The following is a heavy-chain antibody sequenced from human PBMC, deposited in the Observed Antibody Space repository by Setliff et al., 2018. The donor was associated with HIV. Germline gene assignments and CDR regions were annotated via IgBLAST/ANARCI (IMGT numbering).Heavy chain of an antibody. J-gene: IGHJ3*02. Sequence: PSETLSLTCTVSGGSINSGSYYWGWIRQPPGKGLEWIGSIFYSGITSYNPSLKSRVTISVDTSKNQFSLNLTSVTAADTAVYYCARSKTFYDFWGGYYTHGAFKIWGLGTMVTVSS. CDR3: ARSKTFYDFWGGYYTHGAFKI. CDR1: GGSINSGSYY. V-gene: IGHV4-39*01. CDR2: IFYSGIT. D-gene: IGHD3-3*01.